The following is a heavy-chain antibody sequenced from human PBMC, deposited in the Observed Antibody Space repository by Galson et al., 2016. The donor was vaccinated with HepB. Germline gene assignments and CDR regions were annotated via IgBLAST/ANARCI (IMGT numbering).Heavy chain of an antibody. D-gene: IGHD5-24*01. J-gene: IGHJ2*01. Sequence: PALVKPTQTLTLTCTLSGFSLRSNDVGVVWTRQAPGKALEWLTIIYWDGEKKYIPSLRGRLTITEDTSKNQVVLTLTNVDSLDTGTYYCARRPGRGDGSAFDLWGRGTLVTVSS. CDR3: ARRPGRGDGSAFDL. CDR1: GFSLRSNDVG. V-gene: IGHV2-5*02. CDR2: IYWDGEK.